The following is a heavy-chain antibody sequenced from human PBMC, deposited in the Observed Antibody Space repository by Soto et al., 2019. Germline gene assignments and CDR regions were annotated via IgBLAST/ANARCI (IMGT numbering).Heavy chain of an antibody. D-gene: IGHD6-19*01. J-gene: IGHJ4*02. CDR2: INFEGSST. CDR1: GFALSSSW. Sequence: EVQLVESGGGLVKPGGSLRLSCAGSGFALSSSWMHWVRQDPGKGLVWVSRINFEGSSTDYADSVRGRFTISRDNAKNTLYLEMNSLRADDTAVYHCARGPRGWYGFDYWGQGTLVTVSS. V-gene: IGHV3-74*01. CDR3: ARGPRGWYGFDY.